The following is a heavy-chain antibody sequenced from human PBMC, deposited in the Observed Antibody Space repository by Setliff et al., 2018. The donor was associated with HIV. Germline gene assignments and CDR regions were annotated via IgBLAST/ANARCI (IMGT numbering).Heavy chain of an antibody. CDR1: GFTFSDYG. J-gene: IGHJ4*02. D-gene: IGHD6-6*01. CDR3: SINSPLSS. Sequence: PGGSLRLSCAPSGFTFSDYGIHWVRQAPGRGLEWVGRIKNRPAGGTTEYAAPVKGRFTISRDDSKNMAYLQMNSLKIEDTALYFCSINSPLSSWGQGTLVTVSS. V-gene: IGHV3-15*01. CDR2: IKNRPAGGTT.